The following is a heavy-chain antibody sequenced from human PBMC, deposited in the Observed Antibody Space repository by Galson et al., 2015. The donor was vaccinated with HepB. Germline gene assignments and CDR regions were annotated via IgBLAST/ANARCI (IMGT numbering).Heavy chain of an antibody. CDR1: GFIFDAYG. V-gene: IGHV3-20*01. CDR2: IKWNGEST. J-gene: IGHJ6*03. CDR3: VRGGGEARRGYGYYFDV. D-gene: IGHD3-16*01. Sequence: SLRLSCAASGFIFDAYGMSWVRQSPGKGLEWVSDIKWNGESTGYGDSVKGRVTISRDNAKNSLYLEMNSLRVEDTALYRCVRGGGEARRGYGYYFDVWGKGTTVIVYS.